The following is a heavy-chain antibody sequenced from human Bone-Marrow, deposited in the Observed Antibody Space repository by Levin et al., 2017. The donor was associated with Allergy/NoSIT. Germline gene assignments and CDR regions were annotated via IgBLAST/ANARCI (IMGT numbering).Heavy chain of an antibody. CDR3: ARGWFGELLSH. Sequence: GESLKISCAASGFTVSSNYMSWVRQAPGKGPEWVSVIYSGGSTYYADSVMGRLTISRDNSKNTLYLQMNSLRAEDTAVYYCARGWFGELLSHWGQGTLVTVSS. CDR1: GFTVSSNY. J-gene: IGHJ4*02. D-gene: IGHD3-10*01. CDR2: IYSGGST. V-gene: IGHV3-53*01.